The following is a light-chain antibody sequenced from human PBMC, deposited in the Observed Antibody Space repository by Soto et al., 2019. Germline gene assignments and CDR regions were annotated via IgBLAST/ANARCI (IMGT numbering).Light chain of an antibody. Sequence: QSVLTQPPSASGIPGQGVTISCSGGSSNIGSNTVNWYQQLPGTAPKLLIYTNNQRPSGVPDRFSGSKSGTSASLAISGLQSEDEADYYCAAWDDSLNGVVFGGGTKLTVL. V-gene: IGLV1-44*01. CDR3: AAWDDSLNGVV. CDR2: TNN. CDR1: SSNIGSNT. J-gene: IGLJ2*01.